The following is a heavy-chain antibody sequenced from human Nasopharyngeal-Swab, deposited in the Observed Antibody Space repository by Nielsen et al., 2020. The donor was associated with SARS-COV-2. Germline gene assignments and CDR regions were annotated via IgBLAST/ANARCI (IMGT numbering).Heavy chain of an antibody. Sequence: RQAPGKGLEWIGEINHSGSTNNNPSLKSRVTISVDTSKNQFSLNLNSVTAADTAVYYCARGLPMVRGVIRTSWFDPWGQGTLVTVSS. CDR3: ARGLPMVRGVIRTSWFDP. V-gene: IGHV4-34*01. D-gene: IGHD3-10*01. J-gene: IGHJ5*02. CDR2: INHSGST.